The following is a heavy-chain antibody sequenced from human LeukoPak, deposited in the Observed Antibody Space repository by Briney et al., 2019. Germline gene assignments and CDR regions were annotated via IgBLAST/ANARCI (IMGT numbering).Heavy chain of an antibody. CDR1: GFTFSSYG. Sequence: GRSLRLSCAASGFTFSSYGMHWVRQAPGKGLEWVAVIWYDGSNKYYADSVKGRFTISRDNSKNTPYLQVNSLRAEDTAVYYCARDRTSGYDWDDAFDIWGQGTMVTVSS. CDR2: IWYDGSNK. V-gene: IGHV3-33*01. J-gene: IGHJ3*02. CDR3: ARDRTSGYDWDDAFDI. D-gene: IGHD5-12*01.